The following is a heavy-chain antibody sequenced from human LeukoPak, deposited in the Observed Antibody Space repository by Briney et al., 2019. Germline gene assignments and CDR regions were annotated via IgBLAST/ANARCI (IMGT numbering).Heavy chain of an antibody. CDR1: GGSITDSF. J-gene: IGHJ4*02. Sequence: SETLSLTCTVSGGSITDSFWTWIRQTAGKGLEWIGRIYSSGITNCSPSLKSRVTMSVDTSKNQFSLNLTSVTAADTAVYFCASEQTTSGGRRLDSWGQGTLVIVSS. CDR3: ASEQTTSGGRRLDS. CDR2: IYSSGIT. D-gene: IGHD1-26*01. V-gene: IGHV4-4*07.